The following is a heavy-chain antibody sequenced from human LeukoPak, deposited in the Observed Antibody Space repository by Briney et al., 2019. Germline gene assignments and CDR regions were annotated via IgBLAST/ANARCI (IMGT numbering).Heavy chain of an antibody. V-gene: IGHV4-59*08. Sequence: SETLSLTCTVSGGSVSSYFWSWIRQPPGKGLEWIGYIYYSGSTNYNPSFKSRVTISLDTSKNQFSLRLSSVTAADTAVYYCARRKWQRGPDVVNPFDYWGQGTLVTVSS. D-gene: IGHD5-12*01. CDR2: IYYSGST. J-gene: IGHJ4*02. CDR1: GGSVSSYF. CDR3: ARRKWQRGPDVVNPFDY.